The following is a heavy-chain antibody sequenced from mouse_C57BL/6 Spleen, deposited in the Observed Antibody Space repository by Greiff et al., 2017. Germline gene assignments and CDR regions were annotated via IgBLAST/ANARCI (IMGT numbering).Heavy chain of an antibody. CDR2: IDPSDSYT. J-gene: IGHJ1*03. CDR3: ARKSFLLRSFSYSYFDV. V-gene: IGHV1-50*01. Sequence: QVQLQQPGAELVKPGASVKLSCKASGYTFTSYWMQWVKQRPGQGLEWIGEIDPSDSYTNYNQKFKGKATLTVDTSSSTAYMQISSLTSEDSAVSYCARKSFLLRSFSYSYFDVWGTGTTVTVSS. CDR1: GYTFTSYW. D-gene: IGHD1-1*01.